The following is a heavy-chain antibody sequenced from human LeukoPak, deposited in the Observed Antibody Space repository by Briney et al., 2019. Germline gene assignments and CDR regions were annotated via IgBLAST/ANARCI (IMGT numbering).Heavy chain of an antibody. CDR1: GGSISSYY. D-gene: IGHD3-3*01. CDR3: ARELRFLEWSYYYMDV. Sequence: KTSETLSLTCTVSGGSISSYYWSWIRQPAGKGLEWIGRIYTSGSTNYNPSLKSRVTMSVDTSKNQFSLKLSSVTAADTAVYYCARELRFLEWSYYYMDVWGKGATVTVSS. J-gene: IGHJ6*03. CDR2: IYTSGST. V-gene: IGHV4-4*07.